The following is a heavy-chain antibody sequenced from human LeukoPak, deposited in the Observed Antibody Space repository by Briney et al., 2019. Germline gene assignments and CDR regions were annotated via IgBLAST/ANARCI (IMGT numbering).Heavy chain of an antibody. J-gene: IGHJ4*02. CDR2: ISSSSSTI. Sequence: PGGSLRLSCAASGFTFSSYSMNWVRQAPGKGLEWVSYISSSSSTIYYADSVKGRFTISRDNAKNSLYLQMNSLRAEDTAVYYCARDMYSSSWYEGQFDYWGQGTLVTVSS. CDR3: ARDMYSSSWYEGQFDY. D-gene: IGHD6-13*01. CDR1: GFTFSSYS. V-gene: IGHV3-48*01.